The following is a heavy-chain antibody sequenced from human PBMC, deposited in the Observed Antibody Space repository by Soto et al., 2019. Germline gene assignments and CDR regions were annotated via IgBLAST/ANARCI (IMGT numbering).Heavy chain of an antibody. J-gene: IGHJ5*02. CDR1: GGSIHSGGYY. V-gene: IGHV4-31*03. CDR3: AREVIATRGFDP. CDR2: IYYSGST. Sequence: QVQLQESGPGLVKPSQTLSLTCTVSGGSIHSGGYYWSWIRQHPGKGLEYIGYIYYSGSTYYNPSIKSRVTISVDTSKKKFSLILSSVTAADTDVYYCAREVIATRGFDPWGQGTLVTVSS. D-gene: IGHD6-13*01.